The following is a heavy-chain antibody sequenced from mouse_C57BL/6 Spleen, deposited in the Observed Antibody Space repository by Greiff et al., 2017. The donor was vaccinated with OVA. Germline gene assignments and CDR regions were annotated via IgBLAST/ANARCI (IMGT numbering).Heavy chain of an antibody. V-gene: IGHV1-82*01. CDR1: GYAFSSSW. D-gene: IGHD2-4*01. J-gene: IGHJ2*01. Sequence: VQLKESGPELVKPGASVKISCKASGYAFSSSWMNWVKQRPGKGLEWIGRIYPGDGDTNYNGKFKGKATLTADKSSSTAYMQLSSLTSEDSAVYFCAREEGYDYDVGYFDYWGQGTTLTVSS. CDR3: AREEGYDYDVGYFDY. CDR2: IYPGDGDT.